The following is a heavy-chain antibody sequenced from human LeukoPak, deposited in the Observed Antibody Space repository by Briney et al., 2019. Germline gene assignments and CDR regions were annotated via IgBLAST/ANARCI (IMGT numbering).Heavy chain of an antibody. CDR2: IYNSGST. V-gene: IGHV4-4*07. CDR3: ARDPRGITGTTKALRQGSYFDF. D-gene: IGHD1-7*01. CDR1: GGSISSYY. Sequence: SETLSLTCTVSGGSISSYYWSWIRQPAGKGLEWIGRIYNSGSTNYNPSLKSRVTMSVDTSKNQFSLKLSSVTAADTAVYYCARDPRGITGTTKALRQGSYFDFWGQGTLVTVSS. J-gene: IGHJ4*02.